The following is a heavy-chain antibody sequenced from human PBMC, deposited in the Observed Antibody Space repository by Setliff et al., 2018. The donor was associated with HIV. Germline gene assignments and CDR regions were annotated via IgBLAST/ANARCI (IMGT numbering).Heavy chain of an antibody. Sequence: SLTCAVSGGSIISSNWWSCVRQPPGRGLEWIGEIYHSGTTNYNPSLKSRVTISVDTSKNHFSLRLSSVTAADTALYYCARADYDGGTYYFDFWDKGTLVTVSS. CDR2: IYHSGTT. CDR1: GGSIISSNW. CDR3: ARADYDGGTYYFDF. J-gene: IGHJ4*02. D-gene: IGHD4-17*01. V-gene: IGHV4-4*02.